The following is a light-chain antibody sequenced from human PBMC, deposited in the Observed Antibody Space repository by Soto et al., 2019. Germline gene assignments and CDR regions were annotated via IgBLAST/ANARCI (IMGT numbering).Light chain of an antibody. CDR1: SSDDGGYNY. CDR2: EVS. V-gene: IGLV2-14*01. J-gene: IGLJ1*01. Sequence: QSALTQPASVSGSPGQSINISCTGTSSDDGGYNYVSWYQQHPGKAPKLMIYEVSNRPSGVSNRFSGSKSGNTASLTISGLQAEDEAVYYCSSYTSGSTKVFGTGTKGTVL. CDR3: SSYTSGSTKV.